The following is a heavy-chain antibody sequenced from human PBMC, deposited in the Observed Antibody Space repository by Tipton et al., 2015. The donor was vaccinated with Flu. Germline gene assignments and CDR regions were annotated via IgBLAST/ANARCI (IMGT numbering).Heavy chain of an antibody. CDR3: ARGSGSGTFVIFDY. D-gene: IGHD3-10*01. J-gene: IGHJ4*02. CDR2: IYSSGIT. CDR1: GGSISSSAYY. Sequence: TLSLTCTVSGGSISSSAYYWGWIRQTPGKGLEWIGRIYSSGITKYNPSLKSRVTMSVDTSKNQFSLSLSSVTAADTAVYDCARGSGSGTFVIFDYWGQGTLVAVSS. V-gene: IGHV4-39*07.